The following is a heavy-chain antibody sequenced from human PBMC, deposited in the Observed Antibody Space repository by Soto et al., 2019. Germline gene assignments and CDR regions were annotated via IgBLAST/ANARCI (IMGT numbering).Heavy chain of an antibody. CDR2: VSTNGAT. CDR3: ARADYEILTGSYAMDV. V-gene: IGHV4-4*07. J-gene: IGHJ6*02. CDR1: DDFISSYY. D-gene: IGHD3-9*01. Sequence: SETLSLTCTVSDDFISSYYWNWIRQPAGKGLEWIGRVSTNGATNYNPSLESRVAMSVDTSKNQFSLKLTSVTAADTAVYFCARADYEILTGSYAMDVWGQGTTVTVSS.